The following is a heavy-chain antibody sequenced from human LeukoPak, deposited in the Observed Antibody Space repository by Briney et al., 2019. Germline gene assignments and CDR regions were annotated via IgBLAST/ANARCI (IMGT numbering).Heavy chain of an antibody. Sequence: AGSLSLSCSASGFTFSSYAMHWVRQAPGKGLEYVSAISSNGGSTYYAASVKGRFTTSRANTKNTLYLQMSSMRAEATAEYYCVKGHFTGPLYYGILTGPPSDCWGQGSLVTVSS. CDR1: GFTFSSYA. J-gene: IGHJ4*02. CDR3: VKGHFTGPLYYGILTGPPSDC. D-gene: IGHD3-9*01. V-gene: IGHV3-64D*09. CDR2: ISSNGGST.